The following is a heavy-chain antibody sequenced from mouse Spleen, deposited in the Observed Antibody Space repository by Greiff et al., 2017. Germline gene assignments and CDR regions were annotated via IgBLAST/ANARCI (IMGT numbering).Heavy chain of an antibody. CDR2: IDPSDSYT. CDR1: SYTFTSYW. CDR3: ARYEGY. V-gene: IGHV1-69*01. J-gene: IGHJ2*01. D-gene: IGHD2-3*01. Sequence: QVQLQQPGAELVMPGASVKLSCKASSYTFTSYWMHWVKQRPGQGLEWIGEIDPSDSYTNYNQKFKGKATLTVDKSSSTAYMQLSSLTSEDSAVYYCARYEGYWGQGTTLTVSS.